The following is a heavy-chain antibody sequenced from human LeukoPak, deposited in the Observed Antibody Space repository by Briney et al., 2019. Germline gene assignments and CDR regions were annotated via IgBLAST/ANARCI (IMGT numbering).Heavy chain of an antibody. CDR1: GGSISSYY. CDR3: ARVFHGYSSSWLVYYYYYMDV. V-gene: IGHV4-59*01. D-gene: IGHD6-13*01. Sequence: PSETLSLTCTVSGGSISSYYWSWIRQPPGKGLEWIGYIYYSGSTNYNPSLKSRVTISVDTSKNQFSLKLSSVTAADTAVYYCARVFHGYSSSWLVYYYYYMDVWGKGTTVTVSS. CDR2: IYYSGST. J-gene: IGHJ6*03.